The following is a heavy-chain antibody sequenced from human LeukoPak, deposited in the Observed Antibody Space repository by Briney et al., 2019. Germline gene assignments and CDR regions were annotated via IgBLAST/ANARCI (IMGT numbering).Heavy chain of an antibody. V-gene: IGHV3-21*01. J-gene: IGHJ6*02. Sequence: GGSLRLSCVASRFTFSSYSMTWVRRAPGTGLEWVSSISFGGGHIFYTDSVKGRFTIFRDDPKNSLYLEMNSLRAEDTAVYFCARIVLTPPYGMDVWGQGTTVTVSS. D-gene: IGHD2/OR15-2a*01. CDR3: ARIVLTPPYGMDV. CDR1: RFTFSSYS. CDR2: ISFGGGHI.